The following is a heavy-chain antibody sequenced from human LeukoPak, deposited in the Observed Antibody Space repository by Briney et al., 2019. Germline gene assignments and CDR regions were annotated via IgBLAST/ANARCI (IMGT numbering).Heavy chain of an antibody. J-gene: IGHJ3*02. V-gene: IGHV3-33*01. CDR2: IWYDGSNK. CDR1: GFTFSSYG. D-gene: IGHD6-19*01. CDR3: ARAAYSSGDAFDI. Sequence: GRSLRLSCAASGFTFSSYGMHWVRQAPGKGLEWVAVIWYDGSNKYYADSVKGRFTISRDNSKNTLYLQMNSLRAEDTAVYYCARAAYSSGDAFDIWGQGTMVTVSS.